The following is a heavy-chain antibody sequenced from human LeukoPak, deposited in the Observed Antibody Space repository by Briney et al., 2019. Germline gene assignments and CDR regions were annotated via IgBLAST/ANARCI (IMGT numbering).Heavy chain of an antibody. CDR3: ASLYAPRPYYYGMDV. CDR2: IWDDGNNK. Sequence: PGGSLRLSCAASGFSFSNHGMHWVRQAPGKRLEWVAVIWDDGNNKRYANSVNGRFTISRDNSENTLYLQMNGLTAEDAAMYYCASLYAPRPYYYGMDVWGQGTTVTVSS. V-gene: IGHV3-33*01. J-gene: IGHJ6*02. D-gene: IGHD3-16*01. CDR1: GFSFSNHG.